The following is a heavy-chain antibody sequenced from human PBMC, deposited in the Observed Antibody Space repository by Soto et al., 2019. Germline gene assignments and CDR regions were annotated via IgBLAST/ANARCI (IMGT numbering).Heavy chain of an antibody. D-gene: IGHD3-3*01. CDR1: GGSISSDGHY. CDR3: AKFGREAFDV. V-gene: IGHV4-31*04. J-gene: IGHJ3*01. CDR2: ISYSGST. Sequence: QVRLQESGPGLVKPSQTMSLTCTVSGGSISSDGHYWNWVRQHPGKGLEWIAYISYSGSTFYNPSLKSRVTISIDTSKNQFSLTLSSVTAADTAVYYCAKFGREAFDVWGQGTVVTVSS.